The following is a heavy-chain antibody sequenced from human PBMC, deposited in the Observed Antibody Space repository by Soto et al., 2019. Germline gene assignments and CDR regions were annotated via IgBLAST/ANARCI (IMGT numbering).Heavy chain of an antibody. CDR3: ARGPTTVIASRDYFEY. Sequence: QVHLVESGGGVVQPGKSLRLSCVASGFTFKTYAMYWVRQAPGKGLEWVTVISHTGSNQYYADSVRGRFTISRDNSRNIVYLQLSSLRPEDTAVYYCARGPTTVIASRDYFEYWGQGILVTVSS. D-gene: IGHD2-21*01. CDR1: GFTFKTYA. J-gene: IGHJ4*02. CDR2: ISHTGSNQ. V-gene: IGHV3-30*03.